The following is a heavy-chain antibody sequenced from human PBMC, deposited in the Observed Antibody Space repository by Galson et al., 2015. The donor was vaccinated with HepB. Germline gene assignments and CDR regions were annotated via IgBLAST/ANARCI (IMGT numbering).Heavy chain of an antibody. CDR2: MNPNSGNT. CDR1: GYTFTSYD. V-gene: IGHV1-8*01. CDR3: ARGLGPRVGTNWFDP. D-gene: IGHD4-23*01. Sequence: SVKVSCKASGYTFTSYDINWVRQATGQGLEWMGWMNPNSGNTGYAQKFQGRVTMTRNTSISTAYMELSSLRSEDTAVYYCARGLGPRVGTNWFDPWGPGTLVTVSS. J-gene: IGHJ5*02.